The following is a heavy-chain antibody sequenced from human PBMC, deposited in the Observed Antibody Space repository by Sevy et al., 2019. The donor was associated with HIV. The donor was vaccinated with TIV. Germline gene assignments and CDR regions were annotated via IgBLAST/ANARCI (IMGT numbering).Heavy chain of an antibody. CDR2: INPNSGGT. Sequence: ASVKVSCKASGYTFTGYYMHWVRQAPGQGLEWMGWINPNSGGTNYAQKFQGRVTMTRDKSTSTAYMELSRLRSDDTAVYYCARSPGRDVWSDYRAYYYYYGMDVWGQGTTVTVSS. V-gene: IGHV1-2*02. D-gene: IGHD3-3*01. CDR1: GYTFTGYY. CDR3: ARSPGRDVWSDYRAYYYYYGMDV. J-gene: IGHJ6*02.